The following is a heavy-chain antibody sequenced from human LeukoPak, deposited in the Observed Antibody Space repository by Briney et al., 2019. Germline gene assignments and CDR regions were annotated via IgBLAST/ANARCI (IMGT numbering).Heavy chain of an antibody. CDR3: ARGSDSKSTYFDY. D-gene: IGHD5-12*01. CDR1: GASISSYY. CDR2: IDYSGST. V-gene: IGHV4-59*01. Sequence: SETLSLTCTVFGASISSYYWNWIRQPPGKGLEWIGYIDYSGSTKYNPSLKSRVTISMDTSKNQFSLRLTSVTAADSAVYYCARGSDSKSTYFDYWGQGTLVTVSS. J-gene: IGHJ4*02.